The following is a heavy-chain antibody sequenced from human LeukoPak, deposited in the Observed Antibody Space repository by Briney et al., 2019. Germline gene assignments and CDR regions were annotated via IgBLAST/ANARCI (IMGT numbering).Heavy chain of an antibody. Sequence: SVKVSCKLLGGTFSSFAVSWVRQAPGQGLEWMGRIIPLLDITNYAQRFQGRLTITADKSPTTAYMDLSNLTSDDTAVYYCARGGRVVATLDYWGQGTLVTVSS. CDR1: GGTFSSFA. CDR3: ARGGRVVATLDY. CDR2: IIPLLDIT. D-gene: IGHD2-15*01. J-gene: IGHJ4*02. V-gene: IGHV1-69*04.